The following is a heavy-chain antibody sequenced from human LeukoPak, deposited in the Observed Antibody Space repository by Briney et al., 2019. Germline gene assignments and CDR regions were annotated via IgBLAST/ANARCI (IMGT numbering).Heavy chain of an antibody. CDR2: IYTSGST. D-gene: IGHD2-2*03. CDR3: ARDGYCSSTSCYDYYYYMDV. Sequence: SETLSLTCTVSGGSISSYYWSWIRQPAGRGLEWIGRIYTSGSTNYNPSLKSRVTMSVDTSKNQFSLKLSSVTAADTAVYYCARDGYCSSTSCYDYYYYMDVWGKGTTVTVSS. V-gene: IGHV4-4*07. CDR1: GGSISSYY. J-gene: IGHJ6*03.